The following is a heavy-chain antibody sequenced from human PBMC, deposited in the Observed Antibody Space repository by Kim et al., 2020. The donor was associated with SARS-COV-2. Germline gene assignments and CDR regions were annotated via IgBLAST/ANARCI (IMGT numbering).Heavy chain of an antibody. D-gene: IGHD3-10*01. Sequence: ASVKVSCKASGYTFTTYAMHWVRQAPGQRLEWMGWINAGNGNTKYSQKFQGRVTITKDTSASTAYMELSSLRSEDTAVYSCARDLRIPLKGYGSGNYYNDYHYGMDVWGQGTTVTVSS. CDR1: GYTFTTYA. CDR2: INAGNGNT. V-gene: IGHV1-3*01. J-gene: IGHJ6*02. CDR3: ARDLRIPLKGYGSGNYYNDYHYGMDV.